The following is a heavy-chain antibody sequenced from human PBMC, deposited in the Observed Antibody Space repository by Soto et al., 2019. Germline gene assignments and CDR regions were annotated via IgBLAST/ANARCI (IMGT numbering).Heavy chain of an antibody. CDR2: AYYSGNT. CDR1: GVSLIRHY. D-gene: IGHD6-13*01. J-gene: IGHJ4*02. Sequence: LSLTCSVSGVSLIRHYWSWIRQAPGKGLEWIGYAYYSGNTNYNPSLKSRVAISVDTSKKQFSLKLTSVTIADTAVYYCARLTDSSSWSRFDYWGLGTLVTVSS. V-gene: IGHV4-59*11. CDR3: ARLTDSSSWSRFDY.